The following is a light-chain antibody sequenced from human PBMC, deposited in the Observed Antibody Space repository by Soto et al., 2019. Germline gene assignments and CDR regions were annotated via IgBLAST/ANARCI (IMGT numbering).Light chain of an antibody. Sequence: IVWTPSPSTLTLSPVVRATLSCRASQTVSSYLAWYQQRPGQAPRLLIYDASKRATGIPARFSASGSGTDFTLTISSLEPEDFAVYYWQQRSHWPTFGQGTKVDIK. J-gene: IGKJ1*01. CDR2: DAS. CDR1: QTVSSY. V-gene: IGKV3-11*01. CDR3: QQRSHWPT.